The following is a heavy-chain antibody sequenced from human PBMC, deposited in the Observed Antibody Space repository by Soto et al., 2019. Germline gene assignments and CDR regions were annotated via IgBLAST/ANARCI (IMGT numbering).Heavy chain of an antibody. CDR3: AGDLESYFVY. V-gene: IGHV1-18*01. CDR1: GYTFTSYG. CDR2: ISAYNGNT. J-gene: IGHJ4*02. D-gene: IGHD3-3*01. Sequence: QVKLVQSGAEVKKPGASVKVSCKASGYTFTSYGISWVRQAPGQGLEWMGWISAYNGNTNYAQKLQGRVTMTSDTSTITTYVELMSLRPDEPAAYYCAGDLESYFVYRGQGAPLTDSS.